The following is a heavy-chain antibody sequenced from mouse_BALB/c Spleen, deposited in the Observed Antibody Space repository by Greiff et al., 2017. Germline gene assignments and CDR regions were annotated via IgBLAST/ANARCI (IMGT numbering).Heavy chain of an antibody. CDR1: GFTFSDYY. J-gene: IGHJ3*01. Sequence: EVHLVESGGGLVKPGGSLKLSCAASGFTFSDYYMYWVRQTPEKRLEWVATISDGGSYTYYPDSVKGRFTISRDNAKNNLYLQMSSLKSEDTAMYYCARDGNYGCAYWGQGTLVTVSA. V-gene: IGHV5-4*02. CDR2: ISDGGSYT. D-gene: IGHD2-1*01. CDR3: ARDGNYGCAY.